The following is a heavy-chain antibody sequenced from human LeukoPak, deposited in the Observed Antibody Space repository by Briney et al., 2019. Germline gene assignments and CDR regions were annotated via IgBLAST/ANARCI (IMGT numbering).Heavy chain of an antibody. CDR3: ARHYSGSYYGYYYGMDV. D-gene: IGHD1-26*01. Sequence: SEALSLTCTVSGYSISSGYYWGWIRQPPGKGLEWIGRIYHSGSTYYNPSLKSRVTISVDTSKNQFSLKLSSVTAADTAVYYCARHYSGSYYGYYYGMDVWGQGTTVTVSS. V-gene: IGHV4-38-2*02. CDR2: IYHSGST. CDR1: GYSISSGYY. J-gene: IGHJ6*02.